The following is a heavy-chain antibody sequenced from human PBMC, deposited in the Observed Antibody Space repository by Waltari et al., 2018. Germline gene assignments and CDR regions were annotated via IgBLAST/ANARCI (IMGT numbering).Heavy chain of an antibody. Sequence: QVQLVQSGAEVKKPGSSVKVSCKASGGTFSSYAISWVRQAPGQGLEWMRRIIPIFGTANYAQKFQGRVTITADKSTSTAYRELSSLRSEDTAVYYCARDGGPSADYYGSGSYYGYWGQGTLVTVSS. V-gene: IGHV1-69*08. D-gene: IGHD3-10*01. CDR3: ARDGGPSADYYGSGSYYGY. CDR1: GGTFSSYA. J-gene: IGHJ4*02. CDR2: IIPIFGTA.